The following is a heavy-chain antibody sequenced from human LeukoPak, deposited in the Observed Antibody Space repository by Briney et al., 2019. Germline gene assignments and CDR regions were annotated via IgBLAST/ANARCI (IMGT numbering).Heavy chain of an antibody. D-gene: IGHD6-13*01. V-gene: IGHV4-61*01. CDR1: GGSVSSGSYY. J-gene: IGHJ4*02. Sequence: SETLSLTCTVSGGSVSSGSYYWSWIRQPPGKGLEWIGYIYYSGSTNYNPSLKSRVTISVDTSKNQFSLKLSSVTAADTAVYYCARGYASSSWDFDYWGQGILVTVSS. CDR3: ARGYASSSWDFDY. CDR2: IYYSGST.